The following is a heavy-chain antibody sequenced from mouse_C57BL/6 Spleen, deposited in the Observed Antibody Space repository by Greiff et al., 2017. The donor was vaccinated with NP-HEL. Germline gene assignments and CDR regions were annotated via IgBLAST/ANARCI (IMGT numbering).Heavy chain of an antibody. CDR2: IYPRSGNT. CDR3: ARRTYYDYDGAWFAY. J-gene: IGHJ3*01. CDR1: GYTFTSYG. V-gene: IGHV1-81*01. D-gene: IGHD2-4*01. Sequence: VQLQESGAELARPGASVTLSCKASGYTFTSYGISWVKQRTGQGLEWIGEIYPRSGNTYYNEKFKGKATLTADKSSSTAYMELRSLTSEDSAVYFCARRTYYDYDGAWFAYWGQGTLVTVSA.